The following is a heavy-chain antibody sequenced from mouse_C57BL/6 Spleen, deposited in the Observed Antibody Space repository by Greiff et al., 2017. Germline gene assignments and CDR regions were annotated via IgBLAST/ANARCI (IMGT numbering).Heavy chain of an antibody. Sequence: QVQLQQPGAELVKPGASVKLSCKASCYTFTSYWMHWVKQRPGRGLEWIGRIDPNSGGTKYNEKFKSKATLTVDKPSSTAYMQLSSLTSEDSAVYYCARLYGTTVVAGGDDWGQGTTLTVSS. CDR2: IDPNSGGT. J-gene: IGHJ2*01. CDR1: CYTFTSYW. V-gene: IGHV1-72*01. D-gene: IGHD1-1*01. CDR3: ARLYGTTVVAGGDD.